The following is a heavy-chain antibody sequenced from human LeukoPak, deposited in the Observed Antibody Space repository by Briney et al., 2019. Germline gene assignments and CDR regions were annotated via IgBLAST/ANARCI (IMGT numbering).Heavy chain of an antibody. D-gene: IGHD3-10*01. CDR2: IYTSGST. V-gene: IGHV4-4*07. Sequence: SETLSLTCAVYGGSFSGYYWSWIRQPPGKGLEWIGRIYTSGSTNYNPSLKSRVTMSVDTSKNQFSLKLSSVTAADTAVYYCAREYYYGSGSYYKNWFDPWGQGTLVTVSS. CDR3: AREYYYGSGSYYKNWFDP. CDR1: GGSFSGYY. J-gene: IGHJ5*02.